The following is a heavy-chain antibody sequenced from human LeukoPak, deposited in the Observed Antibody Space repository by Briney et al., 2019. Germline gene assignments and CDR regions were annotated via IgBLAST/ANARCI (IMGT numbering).Heavy chain of an antibody. V-gene: IGHV3-74*01. J-gene: IGHJ4*02. CDR1: GFTFSSYA. CDR2: INSDGITS. CDR3: ARDTPGGVGFDY. Sequence: GGSLRLSCAASGFTFSSYAMNWVRQAPGKGLVWVSHINSDGITSNYADSVKGRFTISRDNAKNTLYLQMNSLRAEDTAVYYCARDTPGGVGFDYWGQGTLVTVSS. D-gene: IGHD2-15*01.